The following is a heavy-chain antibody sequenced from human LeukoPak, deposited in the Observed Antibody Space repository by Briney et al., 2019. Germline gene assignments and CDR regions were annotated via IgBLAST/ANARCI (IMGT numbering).Heavy chain of an antibody. CDR1: GGSISGHH. V-gene: IGHV4-59*08. Sequence: SQTLSLTCTVSGGSISGHHWTWIRQPPGTGLEWIGYFYDSGDFNYNPSLKSRVTIWMDMSNNQFSLTMSSVTAADTAMYYCARLLRPGGRKGDAFDIWGQGPLVTVSS. CDR2: FYDSGDF. J-gene: IGHJ3*02. CDR3: ARLLRPGGRKGDAFDI. D-gene: IGHD1-26*01.